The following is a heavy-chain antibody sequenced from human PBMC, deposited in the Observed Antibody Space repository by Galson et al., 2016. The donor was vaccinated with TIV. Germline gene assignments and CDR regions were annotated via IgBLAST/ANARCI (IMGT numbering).Heavy chain of an antibody. Sequence: SVKVSCKASGYTFTSYNMHWVRQAPGQGPEWMGIINPSGGNTEYAQKFQGRVTMTRDTSTSTVYMELNSLRFEDTAVYYCARDGLYCSGGSCYTDWYFDLWGRGTLVTVSS. CDR3: ARDGLYCSGGSCYTDWYFDL. CDR2: INPSGGNT. J-gene: IGHJ2*01. V-gene: IGHV1-46*01. D-gene: IGHD2-15*01. CDR1: GYTFTSYN.